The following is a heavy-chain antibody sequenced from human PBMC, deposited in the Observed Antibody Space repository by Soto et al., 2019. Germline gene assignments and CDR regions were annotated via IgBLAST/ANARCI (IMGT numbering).Heavy chain of an antibody. CDR3: AREATYYDYWSGLRYYNYGMDV. J-gene: IGHJ6*02. D-gene: IGHD3-3*01. Sequence: EVQLVESGGGLVQPGGSLRLSCAASGFTFSSYWMHWVRQAPGKGLVWVSRINSDGRSTNYADSVKGRFTISRDNAKNTLELQMNSLRAEDTAVYYCAREATYYDYWSGLRYYNYGMDVWGQGTTVTVSS. CDR1: GFTFSSYW. V-gene: IGHV3-74*01. CDR2: INSDGRST.